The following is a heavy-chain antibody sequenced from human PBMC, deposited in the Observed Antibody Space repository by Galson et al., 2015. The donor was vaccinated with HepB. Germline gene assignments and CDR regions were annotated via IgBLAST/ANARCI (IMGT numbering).Heavy chain of an antibody. D-gene: IGHD3-3*01. CDR3: ARLQISEGYYFDS. V-gene: IGHV3-11*06. CDR2: VRSSTDNA. Sequence: SLRLSCAGSGFIFSDFFMAWIRQAPGKGLEYISYVRSSTDNANYVDSVKGRFTISRDNSKNSVYLQMNSLRVEGTAVYYCARLQISEGYYFDSWGQGTLVTVS. CDR1: GFIFSDFF. J-gene: IGHJ4*02.